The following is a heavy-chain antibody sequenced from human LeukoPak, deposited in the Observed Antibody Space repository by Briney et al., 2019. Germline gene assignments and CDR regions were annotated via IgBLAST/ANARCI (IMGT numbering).Heavy chain of an antibody. J-gene: IGHJ5*02. D-gene: IGHD3-22*01. V-gene: IGHV1-46*01. CDR3: ARRSYYYDSSGYPDYWFDP. CDR1: GYTFTSYY. CDR2: INPSGGST. Sequence: ASVKDSCKASGYTFTSYYMHWVRQAPGQGLEWMGIINPSGGSTSYAQKFQGRVTMTRDTSTSTVYMELSSLRSEDTAVYYCARRSYYYDSSGYPDYWFDPWGQGTLVTVSS.